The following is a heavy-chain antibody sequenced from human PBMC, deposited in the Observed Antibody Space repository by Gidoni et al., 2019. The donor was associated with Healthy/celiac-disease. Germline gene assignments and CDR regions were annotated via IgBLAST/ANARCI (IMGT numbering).Heavy chain of an antibody. J-gene: IGHJ4*02. V-gene: IGHV3-21*01. CDR2: ISSSSSYI. CDR1: GFTLRSYS. Sequence: EVQLVESGGGLVKPGASLRLSCSASGFTLRSYSMNWVRQAPGKGLEWVSSISSSSSYIYYADSVKGRFTISRDNAKNSLYLQMNSLRAEDTAVYYCARGEGWFGESGLSNFDYWGQGTLVTVSS. CDR3: ARGEGWFGESGLSNFDY. D-gene: IGHD3-10*01.